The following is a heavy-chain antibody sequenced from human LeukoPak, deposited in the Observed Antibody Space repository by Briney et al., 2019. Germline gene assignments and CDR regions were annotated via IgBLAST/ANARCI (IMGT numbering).Heavy chain of an antibody. CDR2: INPGRDST. CDR1: GYTFSSYY. CDR3: ARDVGSGTYMFDF. Sequence: GASVTVSCKASGYTFSSYYIHWVRQASGQGLEWMGTINPGRDSTSYAQKFQGRVIMTRDTSTSTVDMDLSSLRSDDTAVYYCARDVGSGTYMFDFWGQGTLVTVSS. J-gene: IGHJ4*02. V-gene: IGHV1-46*01. D-gene: IGHD6-19*01.